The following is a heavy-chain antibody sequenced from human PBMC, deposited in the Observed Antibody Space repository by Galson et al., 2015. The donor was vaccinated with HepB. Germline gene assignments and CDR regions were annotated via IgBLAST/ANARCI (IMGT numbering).Heavy chain of an antibody. D-gene: IGHD3-9*01. V-gene: IGHV1-46*01. CDR2: INPSGGST. Sequence: SVKVSCKASGYTFTSYYMHWVRQAPGQGLEWMGIINPSGGSTSYAQKFQGRVTMTRDTSTSTVYMELSSLRSEDTAVYYCARALYYDILTGYSPPPLFGGMDAWGQGTTVTVSS. CDR1: GYTFTSYY. CDR3: ARALYYDILTGYSPPPLFGGMDA. J-gene: IGHJ6*02.